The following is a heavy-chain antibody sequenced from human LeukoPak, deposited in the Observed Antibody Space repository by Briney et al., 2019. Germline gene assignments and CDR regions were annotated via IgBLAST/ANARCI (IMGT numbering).Heavy chain of an antibody. J-gene: IGHJ4*02. CDR3: ARGGRVAGLIDY. Sequence: PGGSLRLSCAASGFTFSTYSMRWVRQAPGKGLEWVANIKQDGSEKYYVDSVKGRFTISRDNAKNSMYLQMNSLRAEDTAVYYCARGGRVAGLIDYWGQGTLVTVSS. CDR2: IKQDGSEK. V-gene: IGHV3-7*01. D-gene: IGHD6-19*01. CDR1: GFTFSTYS.